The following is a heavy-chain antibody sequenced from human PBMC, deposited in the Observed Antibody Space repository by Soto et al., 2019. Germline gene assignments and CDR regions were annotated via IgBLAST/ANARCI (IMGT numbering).Heavy chain of an antibody. D-gene: IGHD4-17*01. CDR2: INSDGSST. J-gene: IGHJ3*02. CDR3: ARESTLTTAAFDI. Sequence: LSCAASGFTFSSYWMHWVRQAPGKGLVWVSRINSDGSSTSYADSVKGRFTISRDNAKNTLYLQMNSLRAEDTAVYYCARESTLTTAAFDIWGQGKMVTVSS. CDR1: GFTFSSYW. V-gene: IGHV3-74*01.